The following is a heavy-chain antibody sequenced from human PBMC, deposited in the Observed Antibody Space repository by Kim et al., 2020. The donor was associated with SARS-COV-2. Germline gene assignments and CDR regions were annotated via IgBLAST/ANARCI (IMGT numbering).Heavy chain of an antibody. CDR3: ARGVRLEIYYYYYMDV. CDR2: ISSSSSYI. Sequence: GGSLRLSCAASGFTFSSYSMNWVRQAPGKGLEWVSSISSSSSYIYYADSVKGRFTISRDNAKNSLYLQMNSLRAEDTAVYYCARGVRLEIYYYYYMDVWGKGTRVTVSS. J-gene: IGHJ6*03. D-gene: IGHD1-1*01. CDR1: GFTFSSYS. V-gene: IGHV3-21*01.